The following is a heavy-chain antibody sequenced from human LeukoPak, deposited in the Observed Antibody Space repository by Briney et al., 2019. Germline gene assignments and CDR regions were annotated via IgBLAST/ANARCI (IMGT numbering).Heavy chain of an antibody. Sequence: GGSLRLSCAASGFTFSSYWMSWVPQAPGKGLEWVANIKQDGREKYYVDSVKGRFTISRDNAKNSLYLQMNSLRAEDTAVYYCARDLADIVVVPAAIPQTFDYWGQGTLVTVSS. D-gene: IGHD2-2*02. CDR2: IKQDGREK. CDR3: ARDLADIVVVPAAIPQTFDY. V-gene: IGHV3-7*01. J-gene: IGHJ4*02. CDR1: GFTFSSYW.